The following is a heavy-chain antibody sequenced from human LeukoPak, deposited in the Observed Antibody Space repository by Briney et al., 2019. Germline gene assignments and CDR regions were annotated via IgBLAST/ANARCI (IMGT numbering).Heavy chain of an antibody. CDR2: ISSSGSS. Sequence: SETQSLTCIVSGGSISSSEYYWGWIRQPPGKGLEWIGSISSSGSSYYNPSLKSRLTISLDTSKNQFSLRLTSVTAADTAVYHCANGCGVGHCSSTTFWGQGALVTVSS. J-gene: IGHJ4*02. V-gene: IGHV4-39*07. CDR1: GGSISSSEYY. D-gene: IGHD2-2*01. CDR3: ANGCGVGHCSSTTF.